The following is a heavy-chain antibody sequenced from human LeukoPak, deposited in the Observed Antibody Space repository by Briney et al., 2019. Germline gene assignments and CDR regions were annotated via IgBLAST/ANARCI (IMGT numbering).Heavy chain of an antibody. V-gene: IGHV3-23*01. J-gene: IGHJ3*02. CDR3: AKDTHRTGTIPHDAFDI. CDR2: ISGSGGST. Sequence: GGSLRLSCAASGFTFSSYAMSWVRQAPGKGLEWVSAISGSGGSTYYADSVKGRFTISRDNSKNTLYLQMNSLRAEDTAVYYCAKDTHRTGTIPHDAFDIWGQGTMVTVSS. CDR1: GFTFSSYA. D-gene: IGHD1-1*01.